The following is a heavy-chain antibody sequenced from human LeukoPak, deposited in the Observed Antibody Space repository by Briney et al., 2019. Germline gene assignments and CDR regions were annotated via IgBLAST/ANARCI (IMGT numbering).Heavy chain of an antibody. D-gene: IGHD2-2*02. V-gene: IGHV1-8*01. J-gene: IGHJ6*02. CDR1: GYTFTSYD. CDR3: ARGRGIVVVPAAIKSRYYYYGMDV. CDR2: MNPNSGNT. Sequence: ASVKVSCKASGYTFTSYDINWVRQATGQGLEWMGWMNPNSGNTGYAQKFQGRVTMTRNTSISTAYMELSSLSSEDTAVYYCARGRGIVVVPAAIKSRYYYYGMDVWGQGTTVTVSS.